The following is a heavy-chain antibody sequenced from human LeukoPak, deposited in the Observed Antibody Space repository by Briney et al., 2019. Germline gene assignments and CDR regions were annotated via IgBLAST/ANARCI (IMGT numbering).Heavy chain of an antibody. V-gene: IGHV1-2*02. Sequence: ASVKVSCKASGYTFTGYYMHWVRQAPGQGLEWMGWINPNSGGTNYAQKFQGRVTMTRDTSISTAYMELSRLRSDDTAVYYCARAPVAGTINPFDYWGQGTLVTVSS. CDR2: INPNSGGT. J-gene: IGHJ4*02. D-gene: IGHD6-19*01. CDR3: ARAPVAGTINPFDY. CDR1: GYTFTGYY.